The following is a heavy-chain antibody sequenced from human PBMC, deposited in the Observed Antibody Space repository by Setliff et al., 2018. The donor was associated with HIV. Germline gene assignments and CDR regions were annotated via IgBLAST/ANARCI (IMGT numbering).Heavy chain of an antibody. V-gene: IGHV4-39*01. J-gene: IGHJ4*02. CDR2: IHHSGTA. CDR1: GDSIRSGDYY. D-gene: IGHD3-10*01. CDR3: ARLSGGMVPNY. Sequence: SETLSLTCTVSGDSIRSGDYYWSWIRQSPEKGLEWIGSIHHSGTAYDNPSLKSRVTISVDPSKNQILLRLSSVTAADTAVYYCARLSGGMVPNYWGQGTLVTVLL.